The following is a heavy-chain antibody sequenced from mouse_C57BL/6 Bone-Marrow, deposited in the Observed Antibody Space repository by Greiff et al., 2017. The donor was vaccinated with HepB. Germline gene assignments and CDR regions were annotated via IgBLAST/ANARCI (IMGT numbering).Heavy chain of an antibody. V-gene: IGHV3-3*01. CDR3: ARLMVTTPYYYAMDY. CDR1: GFSINSDCY. D-gene: IGHD2-2*01. CDR2: TFYSGIT. Sequence: EVQLQQSGPSLVRPSQTLSLTCTVPGFSINSDCYWIWIRQFPGNKLEYIGYTFYSGITYYNPSLESRTYITRDTSKNQFSLKLSSVTTEDTATYYCARLMVTTPYYYAMDYWGQGTSVTVSS. J-gene: IGHJ4*01.